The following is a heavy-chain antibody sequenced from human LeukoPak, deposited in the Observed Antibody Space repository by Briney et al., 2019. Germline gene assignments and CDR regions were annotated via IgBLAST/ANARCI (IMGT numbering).Heavy chain of an antibody. D-gene: IGHD3-3*01. CDR2: IIPIFGTA. J-gene: IGHJ5*02. Sequence: SVKVSCKASGGTFSSYAISWVRQAPGQGLEWMGGIIPIFGTANYAQKFQGRVTITADESTSTAYMELSSLRSEDTAVYYCARDDYDFWSGYYRPLYNWFDPWGQGTLVTVSS. CDR1: GGTFSSYA. CDR3: ARDDYDFWSGYYRPLYNWFDP. V-gene: IGHV1-69*13.